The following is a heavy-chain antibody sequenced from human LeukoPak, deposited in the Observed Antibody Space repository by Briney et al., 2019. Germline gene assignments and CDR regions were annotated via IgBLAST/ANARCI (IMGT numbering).Heavy chain of an antibody. J-gene: IGHJ4*02. Sequence: GGSLRLSCAASGFTFSSYWMHWARQAPGKGLVWVSRINSDGSSTSYADSVKGRFTISRDNAKNTLYLQMNSLRAEDTAVYYCARGATYYYDSSGYYFYWGQGTLVTVSS. D-gene: IGHD3-22*01. CDR2: INSDGSST. CDR1: GFTFSSYW. V-gene: IGHV3-74*01. CDR3: ARGATYYYDSSGYYFY.